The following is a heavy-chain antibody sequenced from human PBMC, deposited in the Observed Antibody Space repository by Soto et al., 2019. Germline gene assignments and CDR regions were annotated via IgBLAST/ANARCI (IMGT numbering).Heavy chain of an antibody. CDR3: AREYNGSYS. CDR1: GGSINTFY. V-gene: IGHV4-59*01. D-gene: IGHD1-26*01. J-gene: IGHJ4*02. CDR2: IYYTGST. Sequence: SETLSLTCSVSGGSINTFYWSWIRQPPGKGLEWIGYIYYTGSTNYNPSLKSRVTISLDASKNQFSLKMSSVTAADTAVYYCAREYNGSYSWGRGTLVTVSS.